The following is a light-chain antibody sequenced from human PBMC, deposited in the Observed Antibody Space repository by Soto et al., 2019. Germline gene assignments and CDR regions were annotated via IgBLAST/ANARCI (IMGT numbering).Light chain of an antibody. J-gene: IGKJ1*01. V-gene: IGKV3-15*01. CDR3: QQYSHWRT. CDR2: GAS. CDR1: QSIDSD. Sequence: EIMMTQSPANVSVFPGERATLSCRASQSIDSDLAWYQQKPGHVPRLLIYGASTRATGGPARFSGSGSGTEFTLTSISLQSDDFAVYYCQQYSHWRTFGPGTKVEIK.